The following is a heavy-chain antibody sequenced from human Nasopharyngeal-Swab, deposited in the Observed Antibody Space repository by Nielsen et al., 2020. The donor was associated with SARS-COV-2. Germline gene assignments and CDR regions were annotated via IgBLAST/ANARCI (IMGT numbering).Heavy chain of an antibody. J-gene: IGHJ6*03. CDR3: ARAGDLTAYYSYYMDV. Sequence: SETLSLICAVYGGSFSGYYWSWIRQPPGKGLEWIGEVNHSGSTHYNPSLKSRVTISVDTSNNQFSLKLSSVTAADTALYYCARAGDLTAYYSYYMDVWGNGTTVTVSS. CDR1: GGSFSGYY. V-gene: IGHV4-34*01. D-gene: IGHD2-21*02. CDR2: VNHSGST.